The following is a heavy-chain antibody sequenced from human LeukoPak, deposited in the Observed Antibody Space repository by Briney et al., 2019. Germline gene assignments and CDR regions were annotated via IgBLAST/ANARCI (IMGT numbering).Heavy chain of an antibody. CDR3: ALLAAAGSTSLDY. V-gene: IGHV3-20*04. Sequence: PGGSLRLSCAASGFTFDDYGLSWVRQAPGKGPEWVSTINWNGGSTGYADSVKGRFTISRDNAKNSLYLQMNSLRAEDTAVYYCALLAAAGSTSLDYWGQGTLVTVSS. J-gene: IGHJ4*02. CDR2: INWNGGST. CDR1: GFTFDDYG. D-gene: IGHD6-13*01.